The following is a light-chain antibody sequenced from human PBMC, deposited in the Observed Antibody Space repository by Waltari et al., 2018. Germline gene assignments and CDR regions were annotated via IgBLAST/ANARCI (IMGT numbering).Light chain of an antibody. CDR3: CSYAGSSTYV. Sequence: QSALTQPASVSGSPGQSITISCTGTSSDVGNYHLVSWYQRHPGKAPKLMISAGSKRPSGVSNRFSGSKSGNTASLTISGLQAEDEADYYCCSYAGSSTYVFGTGTKVTVL. CDR1: SSDVGNYHL. CDR2: AGS. V-gene: IGLV2-23*01. J-gene: IGLJ1*01.